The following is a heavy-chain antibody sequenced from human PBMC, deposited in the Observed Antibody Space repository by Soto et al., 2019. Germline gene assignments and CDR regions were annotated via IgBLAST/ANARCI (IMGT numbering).Heavy chain of an antibody. J-gene: IGHJ6*02. CDR3: ALGDHYYDSHQNV. V-gene: IGHV1-69*13. CDR1: GYTFTSYG. CDR2: IIPIFGTA. D-gene: IGHD3-22*01. Sequence: SVKVSCKASGYTFTSYGISWVRQAPGQGLEWMGGIIPIFGTANYAQKFQGRVTITADESTSTAYMELSSLRSEDTAVYYCALGDHYYDSHQNVWGQGTTVTVSS.